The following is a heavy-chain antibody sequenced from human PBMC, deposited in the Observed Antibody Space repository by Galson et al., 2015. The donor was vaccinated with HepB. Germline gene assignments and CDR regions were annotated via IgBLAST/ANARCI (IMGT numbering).Heavy chain of an antibody. J-gene: IGHJ5*02. Sequence: SLRLSCAASGFSLSDYWMSWVRQAPEKGLEWIGRIRSKGDGGTADHAANVKGRFTISKDDSKNTLFLQINSLKIEDTAVYYCVIEVPSGFDPWGQGTLATVSS. V-gene: IGHV3-15*01. CDR3: VIEVPSGFDP. CDR1: GFSLSDYW. CDR2: IRSKGDGGTA.